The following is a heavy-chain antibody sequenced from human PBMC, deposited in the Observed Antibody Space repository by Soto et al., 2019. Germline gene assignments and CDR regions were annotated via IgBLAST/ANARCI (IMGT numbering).Heavy chain of an antibody. CDR3: AKARAQYYDFWSGYPVDY. CDR2: ISGSGDST. D-gene: IGHD3-3*01. Sequence: GGSLRLSCAASGFTFSSYAMNWVRQAPGKGLEWVSVISGSGDSTYYADSVKGRFTISRDNSKNTLYLQMNSLRAEDTAVYYCAKARAQYYDFWSGYPVDYWGQGTLVTVS. J-gene: IGHJ4*02. CDR1: GFTFSSYA. V-gene: IGHV3-23*01.